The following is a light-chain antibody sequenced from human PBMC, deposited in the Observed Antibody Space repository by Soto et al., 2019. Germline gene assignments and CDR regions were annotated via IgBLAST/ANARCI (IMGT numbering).Light chain of an antibody. Sequence: IQMTQSPSSLSASVGDRLTITCRASQSISSYLNWYQQKPGKAPELLIYAASSLQSGVPSRFSGSGSGTDFTLTISSLQPEDIATYYCQQSYSTPLTFGGGTKVEIK. J-gene: IGKJ4*01. CDR3: QQSYSTPLT. CDR2: AAS. CDR1: QSISSY. V-gene: IGKV1-39*01.